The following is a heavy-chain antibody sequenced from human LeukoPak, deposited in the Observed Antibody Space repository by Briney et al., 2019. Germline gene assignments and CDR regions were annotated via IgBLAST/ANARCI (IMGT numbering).Heavy chain of an antibody. CDR2: IRSKAYGGTT. CDR1: GFTFGDYA. J-gene: IGHJ4*02. CDR3: ARPRTVGCGDDCYYFDY. V-gene: IGHV3-49*03. D-gene: IGHD2-21*02. Sequence: GGSLRLSCTASGFTFGDYAMSWFRQAPGKGLEWVGFIRSKAYGGTTEYAASVKGRFTISRDDSKNSLYLQMNNLKTEDTAVYYCARPRTVGCGDDCYYFDYWGQGTLVTVSP.